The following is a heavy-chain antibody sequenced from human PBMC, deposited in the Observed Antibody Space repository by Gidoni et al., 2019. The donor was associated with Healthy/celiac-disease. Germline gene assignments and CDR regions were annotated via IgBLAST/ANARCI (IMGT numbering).Heavy chain of an antibody. Sequence: QVQLVESGGGLVQPGRSLRLSCAASGFTFSSYAMHWVRQAPGKGLEWVAVISYDGSHKYYADSVKGRFTISRDNSKNTLYLQMNSLRAEDTAVYYCAKDPPNHSWGQGTLVTVSS. V-gene: IGHV3-30-3*01. CDR2: ISYDGSHK. J-gene: IGHJ4*02. CDR3: AKDPPNHS. CDR1: GFTFSSYA.